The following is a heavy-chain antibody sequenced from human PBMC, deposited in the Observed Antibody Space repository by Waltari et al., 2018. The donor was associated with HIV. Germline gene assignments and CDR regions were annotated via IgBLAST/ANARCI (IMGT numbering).Heavy chain of an antibody. CDR2: IGGRGDKR. V-gene: IGHV3-23*01. J-gene: IGHJ5*02. Sequence: EVQLLESGGGLVQPGGSLRLSCRASGFSFSIYAMNWVRQAPGKGVGGVAGIGGRGDKRYYAESVKGRFTISRDNSKNKVFLQMKSLRPEDTAFYYCTKDPVTAVGNINWFDPWGQGTLVTVSS. CDR3: TKDPVTAVGNINWFDP. CDR1: GFSFSIYA. D-gene: IGHD6-13*01.